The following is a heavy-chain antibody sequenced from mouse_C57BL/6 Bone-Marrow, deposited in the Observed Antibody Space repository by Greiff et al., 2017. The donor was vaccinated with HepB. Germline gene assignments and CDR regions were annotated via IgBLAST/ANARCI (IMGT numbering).Heavy chain of an antibody. Sequence: VQLQQSGAELVRPGASVKLSCTASGFNIKDDYMHWVKQRPEQGLEWIGWIDPENGDTEYASKFQGKATITAATSSNTAYLQLSSLTSEDTAVCYCTRANFAYWGQGTLVTVSA. J-gene: IGHJ3*01. D-gene: IGHD3-1*01. CDR3: TRANFAY. V-gene: IGHV14-4*01. CDR2: IDPENGDT. CDR1: GFNIKDDY.